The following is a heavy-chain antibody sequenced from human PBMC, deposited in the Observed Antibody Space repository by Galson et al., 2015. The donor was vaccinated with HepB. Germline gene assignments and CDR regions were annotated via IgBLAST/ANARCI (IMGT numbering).Heavy chain of an antibody. V-gene: IGHV1-58*02. CDR2: IVVGSGNT. CDR1: GYTLTELS. J-gene: IGHJ5*02. CDR3: AAADSSSWYEGSYWFDP. Sequence: SVKVSCKVSGYTLTELSMHWVRQARGQRLEWIGWIVVGSGNTNYAQKFQERVTITRDMSTSTAYMELSSLRSEDTAVYYCAAADSSSWYEGSYWFDPWGQGTLVTVSS. D-gene: IGHD6-13*01.